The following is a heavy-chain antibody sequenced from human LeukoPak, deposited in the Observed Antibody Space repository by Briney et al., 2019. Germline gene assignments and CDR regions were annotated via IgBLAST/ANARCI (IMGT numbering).Heavy chain of an antibody. Sequence: GGSLRLSCAASGFTFSSYAMHGVRQAPGKGLEGVAVLSQDGSNKYYADSVKGRFTISRDNSKNTLYLQMNSLRAEDTAVYYCALTRLAAAHDYWGQGTLVTVSS. D-gene: IGHD6-13*01. CDR1: GFTFSSYA. J-gene: IGHJ4*02. CDR3: ALTRLAAAHDY. V-gene: IGHV3-30*01. CDR2: LSQDGSNK.